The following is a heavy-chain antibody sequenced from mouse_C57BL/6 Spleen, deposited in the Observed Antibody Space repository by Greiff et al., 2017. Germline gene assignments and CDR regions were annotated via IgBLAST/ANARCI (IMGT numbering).Heavy chain of an antibody. Sequence: EVQLVESGGGLVQPGGSLKLSCAASGFTFSDYYMYWVRQTPEKRLEWVAYISNGGGSTYYPDTVKGRFTISRDNAKNTLYLQMSRLKSEDTAMYYCARPANWDWYFDVWGTGTTVTVSS. CDR1: GFTFSDYY. D-gene: IGHD4-1*01. V-gene: IGHV5-12*01. CDR3: ARPANWDWYFDV. CDR2: ISNGGGST. J-gene: IGHJ1*03.